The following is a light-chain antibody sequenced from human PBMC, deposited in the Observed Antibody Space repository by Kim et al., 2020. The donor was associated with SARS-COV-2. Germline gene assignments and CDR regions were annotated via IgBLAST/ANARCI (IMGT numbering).Light chain of an antibody. J-gene: IGLJ3*02. Sequence: GQRVTISCSGSSSTIGRNVVNWYKQLPGTAPKLLMYSNNQRPSGVPDRFSGSKYGTSVSLVISGLQSEDEADYFCAVWDDSLNTWVFGGGTQLTVL. CDR2: SNN. CDR3: AVWDDSLNTWV. CDR1: SSTIGRNV. V-gene: IGLV1-44*01.